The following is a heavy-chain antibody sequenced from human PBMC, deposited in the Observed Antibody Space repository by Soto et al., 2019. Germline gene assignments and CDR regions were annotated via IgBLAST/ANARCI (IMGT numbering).Heavy chain of an antibody. Sequence: QVQLQESGPGPVKPSETLSLTCAVSGGSISSTNWWSWVRLPPQKGLEWIGEIYHSGSTNYNPSLKCRVIISAAKAQNQFSLTQTSVTAADTAMYYCARELSTLSHLDYCGQWTLFIVST. J-gene: IGHJ4*02. D-gene: IGHD3-16*01. CDR1: GGSISSTNW. CDR2: IYHSGST. CDR3: ARELSTLSHLDY. V-gene: IGHV4-4*02.